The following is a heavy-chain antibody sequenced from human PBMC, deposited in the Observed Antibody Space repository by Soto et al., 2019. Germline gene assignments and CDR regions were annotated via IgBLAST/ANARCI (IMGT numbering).Heavy chain of an antibody. Sequence: QVHLVQSGAEVKKPGASVKVSCKCSGYTFTSYGITWVRQAPGQGLEWMGWISAHNGNTDYAQKLQGRGTVTRDTSTSTANMELRSLRSDDTAVYYCARGRYGDYWGQGALVTVSS. V-gene: IGHV1-18*01. J-gene: IGHJ4*02. D-gene: IGHD1-1*01. CDR2: ISAHNGNT. CDR1: GYTFTSYG. CDR3: ARGRYGDY.